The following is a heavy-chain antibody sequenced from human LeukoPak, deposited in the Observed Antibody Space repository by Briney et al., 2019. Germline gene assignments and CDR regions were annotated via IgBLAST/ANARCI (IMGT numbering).Heavy chain of an antibody. D-gene: IGHD4-17*01. CDR2: INWNGGST. CDR3: ARAHLRASAFDI. Sequence: RPGGSLRLSCAASGFNFDDYGMSWVRQAPGKGLEWVSGINWNGGSTGYADSVKGRFTISRDNAKNSLYLQMNSLRAEDTALYYCARAHLRASAFDIWGQGTMVTVSS. V-gene: IGHV3-20*04. CDR1: GFNFDDYG. J-gene: IGHJ3*02.